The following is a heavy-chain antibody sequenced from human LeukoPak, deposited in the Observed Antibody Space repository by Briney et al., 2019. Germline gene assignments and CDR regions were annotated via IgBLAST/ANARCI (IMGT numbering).Heavy chain of an antibody. J-gene: IGHJ4*02. CDR2: ISSSGSTI. CDR3: ARTAAAGTWRLVGYYFDY. Sequence: GGSLRLSCAASGFTFSDYYMSWIRQAPGKGLEWVSYISSSGSTIYYADSVKGRFTISRDNAKNSLYLQMNSLRAEDTAVYYCARTAAAGTWRLVGYYFDYWGQGTLVTVSS. D-gene: IGHD6-13*01. V-gene: IGHV3-11*01. CDR1: GFTFSDYY.